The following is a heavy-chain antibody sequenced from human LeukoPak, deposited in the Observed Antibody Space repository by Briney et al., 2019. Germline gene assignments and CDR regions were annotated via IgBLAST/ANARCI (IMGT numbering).Heavy chain of an antibody. V-gene: IGHV1-46*01. J-gene: IGHJ6*02. CDR1: GYTFTTYY. Sequence: ASVKVSCKASGYTFTTYYVHWIRQAPGQGLEWMVIINPSGGSTTYAQKFQGRVTMTRDTSTSTVYMELSSLRSEDTAVFYCLIRDMDVWGQGTTVTVSS. D-gene: IGHD3-16*01. CDR2: INPSGGST. CDR3: LIRDMDV.